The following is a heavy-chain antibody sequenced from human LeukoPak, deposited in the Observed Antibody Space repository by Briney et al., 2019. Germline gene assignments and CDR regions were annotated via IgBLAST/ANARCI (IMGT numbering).Heavy chain of an antibody. CDR3: AKDVYGSSWYYFDH. V-gene: IGHV3-53*01. J-gene: IGHJ4*02. D-gene: IGHD6-19*01. CDR2: IYSGGNT. Sequence: GGSLRLSCAASGFTVSINYMSWVRQAPAKGLEWVSVIYSGGNTYYADSVKGRFTISRDNSKNTVYLQMNSLRAEDTAVYYCAKDVYGSSWYYFDHWGQGTLVTVSS. CDR1: GFTVSINY.